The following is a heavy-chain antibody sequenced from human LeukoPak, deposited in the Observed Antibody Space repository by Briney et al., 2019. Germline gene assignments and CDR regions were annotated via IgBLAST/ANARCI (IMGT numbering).Heavy chain of an antibody. CDR2: FSGSGGST. CDR1: GFTFSNYA. J-gene: IGHJ3*02. CDR3: ASLGGAFDI. Sequence: GGSLRLSCAVSGFTFSNYAMSWVRQAPGKGLEWVSGFSGSGGSTYYADSVKGRFTVSRDNSKNTLYLQMNSLRAEDTAVYYCASLGGAFDIWGQGTMVTVSS. V-gene: IGHV3-23*01.